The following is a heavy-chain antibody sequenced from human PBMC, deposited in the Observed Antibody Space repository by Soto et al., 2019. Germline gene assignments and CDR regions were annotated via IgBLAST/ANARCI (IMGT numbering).Heavy chain of an antibody. CDR1: GGTFSSYA. D-gene: IGHD6-19*01. J-gene: IGHJ6*02. Sequence: QVQLVQSGAEVKKPGSSVKVSCKASGGTFSSYAISWVRQAPGQGLEWMGGIIPVFGTANYAQKFQGRVTITTDKSTSTAYMDMSSLRSEDTAVYYCARVEAVALRYYGMDVWGQGTTVTVSS. CDR3: ARVEAVALRYYGMDV. V-gene: IGHV1-69*06. CDR2: IIPVFGTA.